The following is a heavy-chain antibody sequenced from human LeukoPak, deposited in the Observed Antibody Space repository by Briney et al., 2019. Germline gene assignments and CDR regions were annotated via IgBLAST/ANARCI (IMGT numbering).Heavy chain of an antibody. CDR2: IIPILGIA. D-gene: IGHD2-2*01. J-gene: IGHJ6*02. CDR1: GGTFSSYA. V-gene: IGHV1-69*04. CDR3: ARGSVVVPAAISYYYYGMDV. Sequence: GASVKVSCKASGGTFSSYAISWVRQAPGQGLEWMGRIIPILGIANYAQKLQGRVTMTTDTSTSTAYMELRSLRSDDTAVYYCARGSVVVPAAISYYYYGMDVWGQGTTVTVSS.